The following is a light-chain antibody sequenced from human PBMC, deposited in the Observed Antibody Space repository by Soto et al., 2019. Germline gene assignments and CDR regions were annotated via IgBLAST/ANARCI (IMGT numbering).Light chain of an antibody. V-gene: IGLV1-51*01. CDR2: DNN. CDR3: GTWDSSLSGGV. Sequence: QSVWTQPPSVSAAPGQKVTISCSGSSSNIGNNYVSWYQQLPGTAPKLLIYDNNKRPSGIPDRFSGSKSGTSATLGITGLQTGDEADYYCGTWDSSLSGGVFGGGTKLTVL. CDR1: SSNIGNNY. J-gene: IGLJ2*01.